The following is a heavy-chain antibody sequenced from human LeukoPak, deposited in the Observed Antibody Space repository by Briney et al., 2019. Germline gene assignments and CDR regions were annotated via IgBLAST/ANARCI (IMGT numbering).Heavy chain of an antibody. Sequence: SETPSLLRTGSGGSICSYYWSWIPPPPGKRLEWIGYLYYTGSTNYNPSLKSRVAISVDTSKNQFSLKLTSVTAADTAVYYCARGDVLLWVGELLSGWYRSWGQGT. CDR1: GGSICSYY. J-gene: IGHJ1*01. CDR2: LYYTGST. D-gene: IGHD3-10*01. CDR3: ARGDVLLWVGELLSGWYRS. V-gene: IGHV4-59*01.